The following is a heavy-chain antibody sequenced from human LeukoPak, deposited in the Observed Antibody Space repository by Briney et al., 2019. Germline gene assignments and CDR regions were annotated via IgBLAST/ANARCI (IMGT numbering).Heavy chain of an antibody. CDR3: AKDERGFGMQTSH. CDR2: ISGTGGST. V-gene: IGHV3-23*01. D-gene: IGHD1-1*01. CDR1: GFSFSGYS. Sequence: PEGSLRLSCAASGFSFSGYSLSWVRQAPGKGLEWVSAISGTGGSTFYAASVKGRFTISIDNSRNTLYLQMNSLRAEATALYYCAKDERGFGMQTSHWGQGTLVTVSS. J-gene: IGHJ4*02.